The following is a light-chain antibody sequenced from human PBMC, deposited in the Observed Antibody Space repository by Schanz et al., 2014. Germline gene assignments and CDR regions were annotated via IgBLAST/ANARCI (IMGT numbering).Light chain of an antibody. J-gene: IGKJ1*01. CDR1: QSVRSSS. V-gene: IGKV3-20*01. CDR2: GAS. CDR3: QQYDASRT. Sequence: EVVLTQSPGTLSLSPGERATLSCRASQSVRSSSLVWYQQKPGQAPRLLIYGASTRATGIPDRFSGSGSGADFTLIITRLEPEDFAVYYCQQYDASRTFGQGTKVEIK.